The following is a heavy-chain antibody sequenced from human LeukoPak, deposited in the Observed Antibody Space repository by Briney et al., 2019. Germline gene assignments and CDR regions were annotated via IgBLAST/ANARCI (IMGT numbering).Heavy chain of an antibody. CDR2: ISSSGSII. CDR1: GFTFSDYY. D-gene: IGHD3-22*01. J-gene: IGHJ4*02. Sequence: GGSLRLSCAASGFTFSDYYMTWIRQAPGKGLEWVSYISSSGSIIYYADSVKGRVIISRDNAKNSLYMQMNSLRAEDTAVYFCARVGYDSSGRFDYWRQGTLDTVSS. V-gene: IGHV3-11*04. CDR3: ARVGYDSSGRFDY.